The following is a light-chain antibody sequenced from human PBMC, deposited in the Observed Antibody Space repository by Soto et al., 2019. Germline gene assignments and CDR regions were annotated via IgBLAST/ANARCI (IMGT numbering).Light chain of an antibody. J-gene: IGLJ1*01. CDR3: SSYTSSSTLYV. CDR2: DVS. V-gene: IGLV2-14*01. Sequence: QSVLTQPASVSGSPGQSITISCTGTSSDVGGYNYVSWYQQHPGKVPKLMIYDVSNRPSGVSNRFSGSKSGNTASLTISGLQAEDEADYYCSSYTSSSTLYVFATGTKLTVL. CDR1: SSDVGGYNY.